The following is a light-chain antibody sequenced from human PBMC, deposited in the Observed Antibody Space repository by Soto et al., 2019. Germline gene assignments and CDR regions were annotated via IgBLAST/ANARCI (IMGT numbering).Light chain of an antibody. J-gene: IGLJ3*02. CDR2: EDN. Sequence: QSALTQPASVSGSPGQSITISCTGTSSDVGNYNLVSWYQQHPGKAPKIMIYEDNKRPSGVSNRFSGSRSGNTASLTISGLQAEDEADYYCCSYAGRITWVFGGGTRLTVL. CDR3: CSYAGRITWV. CDR1: SSDVGNYNL. V-gene: IGLV2-23*01.